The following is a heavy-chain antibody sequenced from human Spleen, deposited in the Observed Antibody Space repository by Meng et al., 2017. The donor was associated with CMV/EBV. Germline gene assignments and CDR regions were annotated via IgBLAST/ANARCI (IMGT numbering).Heavy chain of an antibody. Sequence: GESLKISCTASGFTVSSNYMSWVRQAPGKGLEWVSSISSSSSYIYYADSVKGRFTISRDNAKNSLYLQMNSLRAEDTAVYYCARNSIVGATPNWFDPWGQGTLVTVSS. CDR2: ISSSSSYI. CDR3: ARNSIVGATPNWFDP. CDR1: GFTVSSNY. D-gene: IGHD1-26*01. J-gene: IGHJ5*02. V-gene: IGHV3-21*01.